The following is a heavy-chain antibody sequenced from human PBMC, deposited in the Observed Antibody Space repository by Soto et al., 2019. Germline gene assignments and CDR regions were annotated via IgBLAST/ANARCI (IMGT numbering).Heavy chain of an antibody. Sequence: PSETLSLTCTVSGGSVTSDEDYWSWIRQSPGKGLEWIGYISNSGSTGYNPSLKTRLSMSVDRSKNQFTLRLTSVTAADTAVYFCATESGSTYGYFDSWGQGTLVTVSS. D-gene: IGHD4-17*01. CDR1: GGSVTSDEDY. J-gene: IGHJ4*02. CDR3: ATESGSTYGYFDS. V-gene: IGHV4-30-4*01. CDR2: ISNSGST.